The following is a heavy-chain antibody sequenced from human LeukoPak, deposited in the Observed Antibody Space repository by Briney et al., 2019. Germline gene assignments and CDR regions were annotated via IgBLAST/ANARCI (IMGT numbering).Heavy chain of an antibody. V-gene: IGHV3-7*01. Sequence: PGGSLRLSCAASGFTFSSYWMGWVRQAPGKGLEWVANIKQDGSEKYYVESVKGRFTISRDNAKNSLYLQMNSLRAEDTAVYYCAREVATGYSGYEYDYWGQGTLVTVSS. CDR3: AREVATGYSGYEYDY. J-gene: IGHJ4*02. D-gene: IGHD5-12*01. CDR2: IKQDGSEK. CDR1: GFTFSSYW.